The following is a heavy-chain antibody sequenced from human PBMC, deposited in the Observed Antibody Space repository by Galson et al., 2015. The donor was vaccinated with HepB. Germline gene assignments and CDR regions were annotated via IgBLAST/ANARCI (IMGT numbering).Heavy chain of an antibody. CDR3: ARGPPYYYGSGNPSDYYYYYMDV. CDR2: ISYDGSNK. V-gene: IGHV3-30-3*01. J-gene: IGHJ6*03. D-gene: IGHD3-10*01. Sequence: SLRLSCAASGFTFISYAMHWVRQAPGKGLEWVGIISYDGSNKYYAGSVKGQFTISRDNSKNTLYLQMNSLRAEDTAVYYCARGPPYYYGSGNPSDYYYYYMDVWGKGTTVTVSS. CDR1: GFTFISYA.